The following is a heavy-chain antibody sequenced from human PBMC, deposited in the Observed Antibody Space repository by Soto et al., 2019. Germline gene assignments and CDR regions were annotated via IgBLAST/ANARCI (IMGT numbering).Heavy chain of an antibody. CDR2: ISLYSDGT. CDR3: ARVVPGAEAWFGP. D-gene: IGHD2-2*01. J-gene: IGHJ5*02. Sequence: QVQLVQSGGEVKRPGASVKVSCKTSGYTFSNYGITWVRQAPGQPLEWLGWISLYSDGTNYAQKFQGRVPMTTDTSTTTAYMELRSLRSGDTAVYYCARVVPGAEAWFGPWGQGTLVTVSS. V-gene: IGHV1-18*01. CDR1: GYTFSNYG.